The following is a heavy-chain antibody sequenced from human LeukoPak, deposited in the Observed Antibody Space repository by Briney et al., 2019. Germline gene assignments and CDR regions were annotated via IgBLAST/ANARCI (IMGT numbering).Heavy chain of an antibody. CDR3: ARVDTAMVTDY. D-gene: IGHD5-18*01. CDR2: INPNSGGT. Sequence: ASVKVSCMASGYTFTGYYMHWVRQAPGQGLEWMGWINPNSGGTNHAQKFQGRVTMTRDTSISTAYMEQSRLRSDDTAVYYCARVDTAMVTDYWGQGTLVTVSS. CDR1: GYTFTGYY. V-gene: IGHV1-2*02. J-gene: IGHJ4*02.